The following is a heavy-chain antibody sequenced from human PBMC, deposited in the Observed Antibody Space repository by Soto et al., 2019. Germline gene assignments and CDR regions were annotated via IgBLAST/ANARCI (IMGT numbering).Heavy chain of an antibody. CDR3: VRGSRDCSCTSCYQSSS. CDR2: MNSDGSST. V-gene: IGHV3-74*01. CDR1: GFTFSSYW. J-gene: IGHJ5*02. Sequence: EVQLVESGGGLVQPGGSLRLSCAASGFTFSSYWMHWVRQAPGKGLVWVSRMNSDGSSTSYADSVKGRFTISRDNAKNALYREKNSLRAEGRDVYYCVRGSRDCSCTSCYQSSSWGQGTLVTVSS. D-gene: IGHD2-2*01.